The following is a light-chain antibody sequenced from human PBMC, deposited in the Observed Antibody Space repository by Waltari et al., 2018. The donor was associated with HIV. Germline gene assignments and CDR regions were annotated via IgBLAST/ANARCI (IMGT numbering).Light chain of an antibody. CDR2: DVS. CDR3: CSYAGMYTWV. Sequence: QPSLTQPRPVSGSPGPSVTISCSGTSSDVGSYTYLPWYQQHPGKAPKVMSYDVSNRPSGVPDRFSGSKSGKTASLTISGLQAEDEADYYCCSYAGMYTWVFGGGTKLTVL. J-gene: IGLJ3*02. CDR1: SSDVGSYTY. V-gene: IGLV2-11*01.